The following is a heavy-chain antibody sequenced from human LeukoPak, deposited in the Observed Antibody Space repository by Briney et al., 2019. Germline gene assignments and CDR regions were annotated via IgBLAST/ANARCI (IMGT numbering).Heavy chain of an antibody. CDR2: IFYSGST. CDR1: GGSISSYY. V-gene: IGHV4-59*12. J-gene: IGHJ6*03. D-gene: IGHD3-10*01. Sequence: SETLSLTCTVSGGSISSYYWSWIRQPPGKGLEWVGYIFYSGSTNYNPSLKSRVTISVDTSKNQFSLKLSSVTAADTAVYYCARRGFTKGLKYYYGSDARTKTKNYYYYMDVWGKGTTVTISS. CDR3: ARRGFTKGLKYYYGSDARTKTKNYYYYMDV.